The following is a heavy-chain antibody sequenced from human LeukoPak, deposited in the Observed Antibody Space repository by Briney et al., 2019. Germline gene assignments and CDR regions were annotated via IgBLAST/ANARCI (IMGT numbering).Heavy chain of an antibody. V-gene: IGHV1-2*02. CDR3: ARPGKRTIFPPEAPDY. J-gene: IGHJ4*02. Sequence: GASVKVSCKASGYTFTGYYMHWVRQAPGQGLEWMGWINPNSGGTNYAQKFQGRVTMTRDTSISTAYMELSRLRSDDTAVYYCARPGKRTIFPPEAPDYWGQGTLVTVSS. CDR2: INPNSGGT. D-gene: IGHD3-3*01. CDR1: GYTFTGYY.